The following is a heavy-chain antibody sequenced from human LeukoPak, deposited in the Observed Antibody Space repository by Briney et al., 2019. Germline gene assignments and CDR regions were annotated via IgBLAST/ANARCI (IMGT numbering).Heavy chain of an antibody. V-gene: IGHV1-18*01. D-gene: IGHD3-9*01. J-gene: IGHJ4*02. CDR1: GYTFTSYG. Sequence: ASVKVSCKASGYTFTSYGISWVRQAPGQGLEWMGWISAYNGNTNYAQKLQGRVTMTTDTSTSTAYMELRSLRSDDTAVYYCARDFSYYDILTGYYNVQVFDYWGQGTLVTVSS. CDR2: ISAYNGNT. CDR3: ARDFSYYDILTGYYNVQVFDY.